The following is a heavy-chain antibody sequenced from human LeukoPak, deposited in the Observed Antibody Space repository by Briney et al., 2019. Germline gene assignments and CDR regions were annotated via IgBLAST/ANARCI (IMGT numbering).Heavy chain of an antibody. CDR1: GFTFRDYW. Sequence: GGSLRLSCVGSGFTFRDYWMIWVRQAPGKGLEWVANIKPDGSEKYYVESVKGRFTISRDNAKNSLYLQMNSLRAEDTAVYFCARGPAVGDTLGYWGQGTLVTVS. J-gene: IGHJ4*02. CDR2: IKPDGSEK. D-gene: IGHD2-21*01. CDR3: ARGPAVGDTLGY. V-gene: IGHV3-7*01.